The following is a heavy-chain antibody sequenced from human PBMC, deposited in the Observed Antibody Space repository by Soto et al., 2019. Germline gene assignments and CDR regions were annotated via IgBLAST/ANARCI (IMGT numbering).Heavy chain of an antibody. CDR3: ASYSLGGMDV. V-gene: IGHV4-4*02. CDR1: GGSISSSNW. CDR2: IYHSGGT. Sequence: SETLSLTCAVSGGSISSSNWSSWVRQPPGRGVEGIGEIYHSGGTNYNPSLKRRVTISVDKSKNVFSLKLSSVTAADTAVYYCASYSLGGMDVWGQGTTVTVSS. J-gene: IGHJ6*02. D-gene: IGHD2-15*01.